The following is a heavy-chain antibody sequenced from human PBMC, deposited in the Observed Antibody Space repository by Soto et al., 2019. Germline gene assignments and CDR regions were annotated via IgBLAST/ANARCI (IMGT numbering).Heavy chain of an antibody. CDR2: INWNSGSI. D-gene: IGHD6-13*01. J-gene: IGHJ1*01. Sequence: ESGGGLVQPGRSLRLSCAASGFTFDDYAMHWVRQVPGKGLEWVSGINWNSGSIGYGDSVKGRFAISRDNAKNSPHLQMNSLSAEDTAFYYCVKDESINWYSGHFRHWGQGTLVTVSS. CDR3: VKDESINWYSGHFRH. V-gene: IGHV3-9*01. CDR1: GFTFDDYA.